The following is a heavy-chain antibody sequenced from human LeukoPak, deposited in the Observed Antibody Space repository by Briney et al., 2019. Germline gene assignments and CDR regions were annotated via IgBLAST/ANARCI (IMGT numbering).Heavy chain of an antibody. CDR2: IYYSGST. CDR1: GGSISSYY. J-gene: IGHJ4*02. V-gene: IGHV4-59*01. CDR3: ARESLGEFDY. Sequence: SETLSLTCTVSGGSISSYYWSWIRQPPGKGLEWIGYIYYSGSTNYSPSLKSRVTISVDTSKNQFSLKLSSVTAADTAVYYCARESLGEFDYWGQGTLVTVSS. D-gene: IGHD3-16*01.